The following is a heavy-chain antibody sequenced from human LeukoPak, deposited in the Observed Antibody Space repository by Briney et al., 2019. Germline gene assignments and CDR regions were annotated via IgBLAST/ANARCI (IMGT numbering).Heavy chain of an antibody. V-gene: IGHV4-31*03. Sequence: PSETLSLTCTVSGGSISSGGYYWSWIRQHPVKGLEWIGYIYYSGSTYYNPSLKSRVTISVDTSKNQFSLKLSSVTAADTAVYYCARDTPYGMDVWGQGTTVTVSS. CDR2: IYYSGST. CDR3: ARDTPYGMDV. J-gene: IGHJ6*02. CDR1: GGSISSGGYY.